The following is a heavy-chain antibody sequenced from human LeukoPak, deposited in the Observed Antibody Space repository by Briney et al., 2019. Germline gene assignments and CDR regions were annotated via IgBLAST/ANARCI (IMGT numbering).Heavy chain of an antibody. CDR3: AREYSYGNDY. V-gene: IGHV4-39*02. Sequence: SETLSLTCSVSGGSVNSETYCWTWTRQPPGKGLEWIGSIYYSGSTYYNPSLKSRVTISVDTSKNQFSLKLSSVTAADTAVYYCAREYSYGNDYWGQGTLVTVSS. CDR2: IYYSGST. J-gene: IGHJ4*02. D-gene: IGHD5-18*01. CDR1: GGSVNSETYC.